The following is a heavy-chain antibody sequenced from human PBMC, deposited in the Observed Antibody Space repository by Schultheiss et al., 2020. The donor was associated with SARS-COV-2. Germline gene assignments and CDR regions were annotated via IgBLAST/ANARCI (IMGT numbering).Heavy chain of an antibody. V-gene: IGHV4-59*08. Sequence: SQTLSLTCAVYGGSFSGYYWSWIRQPPGKGLEWIGYIYYSGSTNYNPSLKSRVTISVDTSKNQFSLKLSSVTAADTAVYYCARQSQLLFGWFDPWGQGTLVTVSS. CDR2: IYYSGST. J-gene: IGHJ5*02. D-gene: IGHD2-2*01. CDR1: GGSFSGYY. CDR3: ARQSQLLFGWFDP.